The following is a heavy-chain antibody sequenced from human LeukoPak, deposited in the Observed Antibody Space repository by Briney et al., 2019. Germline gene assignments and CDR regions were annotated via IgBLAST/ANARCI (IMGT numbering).Heavy chain of an antibody. V-gene: IGHV1-8*03. D-gene: IGHD6-6*01. CDR2: MNPDSGNT. Sequence: ASMKVSCKASGYTFTNYDINWVRQATGQELEWMGWMNPDSGNTGYAEKFQGRVTITRNTSISTAYMELSSLVSEDTAAYYCARGKFGYYSSSSYYFDYWGQGILVTVSS. J-gene: IGHJ4*02. CDR3: ARGKFGYYSSSSYYFDY. CDR1: GYTFTNYD.